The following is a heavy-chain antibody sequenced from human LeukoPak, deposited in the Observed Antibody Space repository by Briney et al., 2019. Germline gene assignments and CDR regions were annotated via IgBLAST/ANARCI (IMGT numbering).Heavy chain of an antibody. CDR3: ATEVREQQWLVRDH. CDR2: THHDGTY. V-gene: IGHV3-30*02. CDR1: GFIFSNNA. Sequence: GGSLRLSCAASGFIFSNNAMHWVRQAPGKGLEWVSFTHHDGTYSYADSVKGRFTISRDNSQSTLYLQMNTVRPDDTAVYYCATEVREQQWLVRDHWGQGTMVIVSS. J-gene: IGHJ4*02. D-gene: IGHD6-19*01.